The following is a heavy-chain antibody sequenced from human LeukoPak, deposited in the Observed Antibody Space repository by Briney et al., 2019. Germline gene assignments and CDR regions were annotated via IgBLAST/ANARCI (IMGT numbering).Heavy chain of an antibody. J-gene: IGHJ5*02. CDR3: ARGRTYYYDSSGFA. CDR2: ISSSGSTI. V-gene: IGHV3-11*01. CDR1: GFTFSDYY. D-gene: IGHD3-22*01. Sequence: GGSLRLSCAASGFTFSDYYMSWIRQAPGKGLEWVSYISSSGSTIYYADPVKGRFTISRDNAKNSLYLQMNSLRAEDTAVYYCARGRTYYYDSSGFAWGQGTLVTVSS.